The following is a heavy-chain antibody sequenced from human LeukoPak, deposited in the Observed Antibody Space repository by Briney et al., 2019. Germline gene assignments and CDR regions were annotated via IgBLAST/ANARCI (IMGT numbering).Heavy chain of an antibody. CDR3: ARTIAAAEGEFDY. J-gene: IGHJ4*02. CDR2: INPNSGGT. V-gene: IGHV1-2*02. CDR1: GYTLTGYY. Sequence: ASVKVSCKASGYTLTGYYMHWVRQVPGQGLEWMGWINPNSGGTNYAQKFQGRVTMTRDMSISTAYMELSRLRSDDTAVYYCARTIAAAEGEFDYWGQGTLVTVSS. D-gene: IGHD6-13*01.